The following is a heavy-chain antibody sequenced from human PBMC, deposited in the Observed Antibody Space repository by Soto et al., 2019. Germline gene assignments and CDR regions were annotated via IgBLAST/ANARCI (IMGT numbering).Heavy chain of an antibody. D-gene: IGHD4-17*01. J-gene: IGHJ4*02. CDR1: GFTFSNYG. CDR3: AGDDDYPDNAFDY. V-gene: IGHV3-33*01. CDR2: ILKDGSDQ. Sequence: QVQLAESGGGVVQPGRSLRLSCAATGFTFSNYGMHWVRQAPGKGLEWVAVILKDGSDQKYADSMKGRFTSSRDNSENTLYLHMNSLRAEDTAVYSCAGDDDYPDNAFDYWGQGTLVTVSS.